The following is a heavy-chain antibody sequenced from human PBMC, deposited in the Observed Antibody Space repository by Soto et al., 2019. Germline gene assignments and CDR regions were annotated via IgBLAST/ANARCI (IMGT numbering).Heavy chain of an antibody. J-gene: IGHJ3*02. CDR1: GGSVTSGDYY. V-gene: IGHV4-61*08. Sequence: QVQLQESGPGLVKPSETLSLTCTVSGGSVTSGDYYWSWIRQPPGKGLEWIGYIYYSGSTTCSPSLKSRVTISVDTSKNQFSLKLSSVTAADTAVYYCARHVVVVPARAFDIWGQGTMVTVSS. CDR2: IYYSGST. CDR3: ARHVVVVPARAFDI. D-gene: IGHD2-15*01.